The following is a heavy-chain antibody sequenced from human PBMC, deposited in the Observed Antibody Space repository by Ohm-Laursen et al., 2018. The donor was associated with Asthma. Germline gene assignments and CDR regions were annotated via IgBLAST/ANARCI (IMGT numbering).Heavy chain of an antibody. CDR2: ISYDGSNK. V-gene: IGHV3-30*18. J-gene: IGHJ4*02. CDR1: GFTFSNYG. CDR3: AKQYCGGDCQYYFDY. D-gene: IGHD2-21*01. Sequence: SLRLSCAASGFTFSNYGFHWVRQAPGKGLEWVAVISYDGSNKYYADSVKGRFTISRDNSKNTLYLQMNSLRAEDTAVYYCAKQYCGGDCQYYFDYWGQGTLVTVSS.